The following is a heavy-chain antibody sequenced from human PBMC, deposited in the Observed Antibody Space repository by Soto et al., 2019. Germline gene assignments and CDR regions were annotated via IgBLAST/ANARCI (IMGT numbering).Heavy chain of an antibody. J-gene: IGHJ3*01. V-gene: IGHV1-69*02. D-gene: IGHD3-16*01. CDR2: VAPIFDVS. CDR3: AAGALGGGQPLVRDAFDF. Sequence: QVQLVQSGAAVKKPGSSLRVSCRASGGTFDIYSISWVRQAPVQGLEWLGKVAPIFDVSRYAPKFLGRVTITADKSPSIAYMDRCGMRSEDTAVDYCAAGALGGGQPLVRDAFDFWGQGTTVTVSS. CDR1: GGTFDIYS.